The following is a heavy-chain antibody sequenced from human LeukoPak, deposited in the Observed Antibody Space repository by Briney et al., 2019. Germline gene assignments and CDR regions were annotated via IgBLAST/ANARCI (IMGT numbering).Heavy chain of an antibody. Sequence: ASETPSLTCTVSGGSISSGDYYWSWIRQPPGKGLEWIGYIYYSGSTYYNPSLKSRVTISVDTSKNQFSLKLSSVTAADTAVYHCARLYGPYYFDYWGQGTLVTVSS. J-gene: IGHJ4*02. CDR2: IYYSGST. CDR3: ARLYGPYYFDY. D-gene: IGHD4-17*01. V-gene: IGHV4-30-4*01. CDR1: GGSISSGDYY.